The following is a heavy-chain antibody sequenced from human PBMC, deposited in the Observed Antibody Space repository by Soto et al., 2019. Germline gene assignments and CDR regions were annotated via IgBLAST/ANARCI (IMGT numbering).Heavy chain of an antibody. J-gene: IGHJ3*01. Sequence: PGGSLRLSCATSGFSFNIFGMHWVRQAPGKALEWVGLISKNGDNQYCGDSAKGRFIISRDNPKNSLYLQLHSLRPDDTAVYYCAKDAYNAAFDVWGQGTMVTVSS. CDR3: AKDAYNAAFDV. CDR2: ISKNGDNQ. D-gene: IGHD1-1*01. CDR1: GFSFNIFG. V-gene: IGHV3-30*18.